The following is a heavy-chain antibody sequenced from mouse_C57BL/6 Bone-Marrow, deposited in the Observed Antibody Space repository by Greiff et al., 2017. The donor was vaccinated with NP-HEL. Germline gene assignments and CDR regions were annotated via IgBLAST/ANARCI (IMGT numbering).Heavy chain of an antibody. V-gene: IGHV5-16*01. J-gene: IGHJ4*01. CDR2: INYDGSST. CDR1: GFTFSDYY. Sequence: EVNVVESEGGLVQPGSSMKLSCTASGFTFSDYYMAWVRQVPEKGLEWVANINYDGSSTYYLDSLKSRFIISRDNAKNILYLQMSSLKSEDTATYYCAREGMGFLYAMDYWGQGTSVTVSS. D-gene: IGHD2-3*01. CDR3: AREGMGFLYAMDY.